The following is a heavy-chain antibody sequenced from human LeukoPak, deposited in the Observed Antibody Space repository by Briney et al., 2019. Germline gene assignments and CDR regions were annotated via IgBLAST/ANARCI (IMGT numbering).Heavy chain of an antibody. J-gene: IGHJ4*02. CDR1: GFTFSNYA. CDR2: ISGSGGST. D-gene: IGHD1-26*01. V-gene: IGHV3-23*01. Sequence: GGSLRLSCAASGFTFSNYAMSWVRQAPGKGLEWVSAISGSGGSTYYADSVKGRFTISRDNSKNTLYLQMNSLRAEDTAIYYCAKTGVGATTGFDYWGQGTLVTVSS. CDR3: AKTGVGATTGFDY.